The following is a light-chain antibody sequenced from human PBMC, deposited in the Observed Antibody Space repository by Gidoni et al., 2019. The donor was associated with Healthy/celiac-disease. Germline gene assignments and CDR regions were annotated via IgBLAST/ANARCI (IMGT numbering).Light chain of an antibody. V-gene: IGKV1-33*01. CDR3: QQYDKLPGIFT. CDR1: QDISNY. J-gene: IGKJ3*01. CDR2: DAS. Sequence: DIQMTQSPSSLSASVGDRVTITCQASQDISNYLNWYQQKPGKAPKLLIYDASNLETGVPSRFSGSGSGTDFTFTISSMQPEDIATYYCQQYDKLPGIFTFGPGTKVEIK.